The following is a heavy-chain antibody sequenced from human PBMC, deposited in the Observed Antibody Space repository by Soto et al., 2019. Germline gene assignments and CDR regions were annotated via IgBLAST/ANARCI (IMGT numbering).Heavy chain of an antibody. J-gene: IGHJ4*02. V-gene: IGHV1-69*01. D-gene: IGHD3-16*01. Sequence: QVQLVQSGAEVKKPGSAVKVSCKASGGTFSRYSINWVRQAPGQGLEWMGAIIPIFGTANYAQKFQGRVTITADESTSTAYMELSSLRSEDTSVYYCARDGGRHSGGIDYWVQGTQVTVSS. CDR3: ARDGGRHSGGIDY. CDR2: IIPIFGTA. CDR1: GGTFSRYS.